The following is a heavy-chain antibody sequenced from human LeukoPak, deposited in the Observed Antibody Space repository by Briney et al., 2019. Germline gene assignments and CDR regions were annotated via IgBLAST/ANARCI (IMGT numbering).Heavy chain of an antibody. CDR2: FGPEDGET. D-gene: IGHD1-26*01. Sequence: ASVKVSCKVSGYTLTELSMHWVRQAPGKGLEWMGGFGPEDGETIYAQKFQGRVTMTEDTSTDTAYMELSSLRSEDTAVYYCATSESGYSGSCLDYWGQGTLVTVSS. CDR3: ATSESGYSGSCLDY. J-gene: IGHJ4*02. V-gene: IGHV1-24*01. CDR1: GYTLTELS.